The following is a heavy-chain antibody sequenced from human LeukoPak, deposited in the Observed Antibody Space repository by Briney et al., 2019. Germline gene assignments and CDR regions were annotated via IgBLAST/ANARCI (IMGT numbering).Heavy chain of an antibody. J-gene: IGHJ5*02. CDR1: GYTFTTYA. D-gene: IGHD5-24*01. CDR3: ARGRDGYIPYNWFDP. CDR2: INAGTGNT. Sequence: AASVKVSCKASGYTFTTYAMHWVRQAPGQRLEWMGWINAGTGNTKFSQEFQGRVTFTRDTSASTAYMELTGLRSEDMAVYYCARGRDGYIPYNWFDPWGQGTLVTVSS. V-gene: IGHV1-3*03.